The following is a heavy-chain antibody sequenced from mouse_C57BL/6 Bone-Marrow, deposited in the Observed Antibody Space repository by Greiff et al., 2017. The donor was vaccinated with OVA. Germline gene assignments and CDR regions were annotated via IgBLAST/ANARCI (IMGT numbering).Heavy chain of an antibody. D-gene: IGHD4-1*01. CDR2: IWTGGGT. CDR3: ARNELGRAWFAY. J-gene: IGHJ3*01. Sequence: VMLVESGPGLVAPSQSLSITCTVSGFSLTSYAISWVRQPPGKGLAWLGVIWTGGGTNYNSALKSRLSISKDNSKSQVFLKMNSLQTDDTARYYCARNELGRAWFAYWGQGTLVTVSA. CDR1: GFSLTSYA. V-gene: IGHV2-9-1*01.